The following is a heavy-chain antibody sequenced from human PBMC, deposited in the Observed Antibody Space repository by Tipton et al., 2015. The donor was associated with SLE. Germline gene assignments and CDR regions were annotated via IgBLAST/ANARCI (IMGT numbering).Heavy chain of an antibody. V-gene: IGHV1-2*02. J-gene: IGHJ4*02. CDR3: ARSEGTATPFHY. Sequence: QLVQSGAEVKKPGASVKVSCKASDYSFTDYHIHWVRQAPGQGLEWLGWINPRSGGTQEAEKFQGRVTLTADTSISTAYLEAHSLTSDDTGRYYCARSEGTATPFHYWGQGTLVTVSS. CDR1: DYSFTDYH. CDR2: INPRSGGT.